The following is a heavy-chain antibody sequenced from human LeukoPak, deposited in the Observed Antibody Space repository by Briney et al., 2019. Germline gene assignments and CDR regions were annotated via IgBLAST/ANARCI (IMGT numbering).Heavy chain of an antibody. CDR2: ISGSVGTT. CDR1: GLTFSSNG. CDR3: AKSIEGVVRGTYYYYSYMDV. Sequence: GGSLRLSCAASGLTFSSNGMSWVRQAPGKGLEWVAVISGSVGTTYYADSVKGRFTISRDNSKKTLYMQMSSLGADDTAVYFCAKSIEGVVRGTYYYYSYMDVWGKGTTVTVSS. D-gene: IGHD3-3*01. J-gene: IGHJ6*03. V-gene: IGHV3-23*01.